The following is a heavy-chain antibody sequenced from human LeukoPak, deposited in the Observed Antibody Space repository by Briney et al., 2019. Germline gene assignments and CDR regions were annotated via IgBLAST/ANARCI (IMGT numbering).Heavy chain of an antibody. V-gene: IGHV3-30*03. J-gene: IGHJ4*02. Sequence: PGGSLRLSCAASGLTFSGYDMHWVRQAPGKGPEWVAVMSYGGQNERYADSVKGRFTISRDNSKNTLYLQMNSLRAEDTAVYYCARHIVGASAGFDYWGQGTLVTVSS. D-gene: IGHD1-26*01. CDR3: ARHIVGASAGFDY. CDR2: MSYGGQNE. CDR1: GLTFSGYD.